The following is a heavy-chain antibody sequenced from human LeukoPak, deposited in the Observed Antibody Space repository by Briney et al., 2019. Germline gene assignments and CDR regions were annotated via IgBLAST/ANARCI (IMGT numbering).Heavy chain of an antibody. D-gene: IGHD3-10*01. Sequence: GGSLRLSCAASGFTFSSYSMNWVRQAPGKGLEWVSAISGSGGSTYYADSVKGRFTISRDNSKNTLYLQMNSLRAEDTAVYYCAKSPSITMVRGVIPFDYWGQGTLITVSS. CDR3: AKSPSITMVRGVIPFDY. J-gene: IGHJ4*02. CDR1: GFTFSSYS. V-gene: IGHV3-23*01. CDR2: ISGSGGST.